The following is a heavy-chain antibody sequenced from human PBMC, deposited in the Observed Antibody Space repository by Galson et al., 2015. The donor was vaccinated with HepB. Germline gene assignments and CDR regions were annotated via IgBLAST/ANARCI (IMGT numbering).Heavy chain of an antibody. V-gene: IGHV3-23*01. CDR2: ISGSGGST. J-gene: IGHJ3*01. Sequence: SLRLSCAASGFTFSSYAMNWVRQAPGKGLEWVSTISGSGGSTYYADSVKGRFTISRDNSKNALYLQMSSLRAEDTAVYYCAKDSLRDYFASGTLWAFDVWGQGTMVTVSS. D-gene: IGHD3-10*01. CDR3: AKDSLRDYFASGTLWAFDV. CDR1: GFTFSSYA.